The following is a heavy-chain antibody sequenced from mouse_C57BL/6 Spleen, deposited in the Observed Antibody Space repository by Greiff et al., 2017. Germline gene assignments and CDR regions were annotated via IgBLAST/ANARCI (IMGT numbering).Heavy chain of an antibody. CDR3: ARDASYSNYPYAMDY. J-gene: IGHJ4*01. V-gene: IGHV5-4*01. Sequence: LVESGGGLVKPGGSLKLSCAASGFTFSSYAMSWVRQTPEKRLEWVATISDGGSYTYYPDNVKGRFTISRDNAKNNLYLQMSHLKSEDTAMYYCARDASYSNYPYAMDYWGQGTSVTVSS. CDR2: ISDGGSYT. CDR1: GFTFSSYA. D-gene: IGHD2-5*01.